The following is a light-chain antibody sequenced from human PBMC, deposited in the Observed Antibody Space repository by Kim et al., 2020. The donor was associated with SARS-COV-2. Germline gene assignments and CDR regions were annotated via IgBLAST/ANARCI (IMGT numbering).Light chain of an antibody. CDR2: GNS. Sequence: RVTISCTGSSSNIGAGYDVHWYQQLPGTAPKLLIYGNSNRPSGVPDRFSGSKSGTSASLAITGLQAEDEADYYCQSFDNSLSASVFGGGTQLTVL. J-gene: IGLJ3*02. CDR3: QSFDNSLSASV. V-gene: IGLV1-40*01. CDR1: SSNIGAGYD.